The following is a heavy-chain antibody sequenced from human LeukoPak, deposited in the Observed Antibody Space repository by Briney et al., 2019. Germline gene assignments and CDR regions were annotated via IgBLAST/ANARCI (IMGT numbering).Heavy chain of an antibody. CDR3: ARGFRITIFGVVISYPLGY. Sequence: ASVKVSCKASGYAFSSYSMNWVRQATGQGLEWMGWMNPNSGNTGYAQKFQGRVTITRNTSISTAYMELSSLRSEDTAVYYCARGFRITIFGVVISYPLGYWGQGTLVTVSS. CDR1: GYAFSSYS. J-gene: IGHJ4*02. CDR2: MNPNSGNT. V-gene: IGHV1-8*01. D-gene: IGHD3-3*01.